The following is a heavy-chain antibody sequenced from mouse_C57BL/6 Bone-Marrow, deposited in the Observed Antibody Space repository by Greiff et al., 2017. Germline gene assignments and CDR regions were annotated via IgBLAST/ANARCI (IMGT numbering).Heavy chain of an antibody. CDR1: GFNIKDDY. CDR2: IDPENGDT. CDR3: TPIYYDAMDY. Sequence: EVKLVESGAELVRPGASVKLSCTASGFNIKDDYMHWVKQRPEQGLEWIGGIDPENGDTEYASKFQGTATITADTSSNTAYLQLSSLTSEDTAVYYCTPIYYDAMDYWGQGTSVTVSS. D-gene: IGHD2-1*01. J-gene: IGHJ4*01. V-gene: IGHV14-4*01.